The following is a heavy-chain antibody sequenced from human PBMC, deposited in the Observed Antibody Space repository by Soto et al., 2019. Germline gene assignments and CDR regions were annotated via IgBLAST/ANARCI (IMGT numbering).Heavy chain of an antibody. CDR1: GGAISGYY. CDR2: IYSSGGT. J-gene: IGHJ5*02. V-gene: IGHV4-4*07. CDR3: ARGQRFSDSFDP. D-gene: IGHD3-3*01. Sequence: NPSETLSLTCTVSGGAISGYYWTWIRQPAGKGLEWIGRIYSSGGTKYNPSPKSRVDMSLDMSKNQFSLRLNSVTAADTAVYYCARGQRFSDSFDPWGQGTLVTVS.